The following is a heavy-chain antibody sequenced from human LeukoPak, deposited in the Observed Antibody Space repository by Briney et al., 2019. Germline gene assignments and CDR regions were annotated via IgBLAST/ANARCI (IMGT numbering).Heavy chain of an antibody. D-gene: IGHD1-1*01. CDR3: ARHMTTANNRFDP. V-gene: IGHV1-2*02. Sequence: GASVKVSCKASGYTFTGYYMHWVRQAPGQGLEWMGWINPKTGGTNYEQKFQGRVIMTRDTSISTAYMELSSLRSDDTAVYYCARHMTTANNRFDPWGQGTLVTVSS. CDR1: GYTFTGYY. CDR2: INPKTGGT. J-gene: IGHJ5*02.